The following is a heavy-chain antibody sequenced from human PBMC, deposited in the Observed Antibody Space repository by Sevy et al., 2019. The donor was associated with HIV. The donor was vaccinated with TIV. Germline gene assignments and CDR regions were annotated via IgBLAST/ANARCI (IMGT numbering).Heavy chain of an antibody. J-gene: IGHJ5*02. Sequence: GGSLRLSCAGSGFTFSSYAMSWVRQAPGKGLEWVSAISGSGGSTYYADSVKGRFTISRDNSKNTLYLQMNSLRAEDTAVYYCAKAGTRSTYYYGSGSPEAGFDPWGQGTLVTVSS. CDR2: ISGSGGST. CDR1: GFTFSSYA. D-gene: IGHD3-10*01. CDR3: AKAGTRSTYYYGSGSPEAGFDP. V-gene: IGHV3-23*01.